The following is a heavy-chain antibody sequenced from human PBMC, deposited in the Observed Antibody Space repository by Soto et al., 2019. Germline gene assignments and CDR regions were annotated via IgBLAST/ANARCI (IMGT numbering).Heavy chain of an antibody. D-gene: IGHD1-26*01. CDR1: GFTFSSYA. CDR2: ISGSGGST. Sequence: PGGSLRLSCAASGFTFSSYAMSWVRQAPGKGLEWVSAISGSGGSTYYADSVKGRFTISRDNSKNTLYLQMNSLRAEGTAVYYCAKESEESYSYYYYYGMDVWGQGTTVTGSS. V-gene: IGHV3-23*01. CDR3: AKESEESYSYYYYYGMDV. J-gene: IGHJ6*02.